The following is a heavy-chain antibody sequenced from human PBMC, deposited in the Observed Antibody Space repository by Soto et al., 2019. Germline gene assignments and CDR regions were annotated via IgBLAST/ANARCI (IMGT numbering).Heavy chain of an antibody. J-gene: IGHJ5*02. D-gene: IGHD5-12*01. CDR2: IYYSGST. V-gene: IGHV4-39*01. Sequence: SETLSLTYTVSGGSISSSSYYWGWIRQPPGKGLEWIGGIYYSGSTYYNPSLKSRVTISVDTSKNQFSLKLSSVTAADTAVYYCARHSYDYRSFWFDPWGQGTLVTVSS. CDR3: ARHSYDYRSFWFDP. CDR1: GGSISSSSYY.